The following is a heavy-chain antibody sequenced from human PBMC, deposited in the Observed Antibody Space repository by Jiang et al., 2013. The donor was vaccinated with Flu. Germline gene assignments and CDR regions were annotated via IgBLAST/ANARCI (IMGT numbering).Heavy chain of an antibody. CDR2: TYYRSKWYN. Sequence: QTLSLTCAISGDSVSSNSAAWNWIRQSPSRGLEWLGRTYYRSKWYNDYAVSVKSRITINPDTSKNQFSLQLNSVTPEDTAVYYCARGGRMYNNNWYEYFDNWGQGTLVTVSS. J-gene: IGHJ4*02. D-gene: IGHD6-13*01. V-gene: IGHV6-1*01. CDR1: GDSVSSNSAA. CDR3: ARGGRMYNNNWYEYFDN.